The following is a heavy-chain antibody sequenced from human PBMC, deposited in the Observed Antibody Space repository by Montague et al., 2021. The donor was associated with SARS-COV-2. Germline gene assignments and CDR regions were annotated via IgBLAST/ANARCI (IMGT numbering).Heavy chain of an antibody. J-gene: IGHJ2*01. Sequence: TLSLTCSVSGGSINTGGYYWNWIRQSAGKGLEWIGRIYSSGSTNSGPSLKSRVTISLDTSKNQFSLWPSSVTAADTAVYYCARDPGYTSFTRWYFDLWGPGTLVTVSS. V-gene: IGHV4-61*02. D-gene: IGHD5-18*01. CDR2: IYSSGST. CDR1: GGSINTGGYY. CDR3: ARDPGYTSFTRWYFDL.